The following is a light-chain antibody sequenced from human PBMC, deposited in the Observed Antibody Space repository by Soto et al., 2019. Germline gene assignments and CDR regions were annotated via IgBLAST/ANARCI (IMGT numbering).Light chain of an antibody. CDR1: QSISNH. J-gene: IGKJ1*01. CDR3: QQSYSSPPT. CDR2: AAS. Sequence: DIQMTQSPSSLSASVEDRVIITCRASQSISNHLNWYQQKPGKAPKPLIFAASSLQSGVPSRFSGSRSGPDFTLTISGLQPEDFETYYCQQSYSSPPTFGQGTKVDIK. V-gene: IGKV1-39*01.